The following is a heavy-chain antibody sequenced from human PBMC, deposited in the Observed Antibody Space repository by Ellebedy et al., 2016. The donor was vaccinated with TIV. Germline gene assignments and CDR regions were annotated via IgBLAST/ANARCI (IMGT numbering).Heavy chain of an antibody. Sequence: SETLSLTXTVSGGSISGSTYYWGWIRQPPGKGLEWIGSFYFSGSTYYNPSLKRRVTISLATSKNQFSLKLSSVTAADTALYYCTNDRGAVDSFAVWGQGTVVTVSS. D-gene: IGHD3-10*02. CDR3: TNDRGAVDSFAV. CDR2: FYFSGST. V-gene: IGHV4-39*01. J-gene: IGHJ3*01. CDR1: GGSISGSTYY.